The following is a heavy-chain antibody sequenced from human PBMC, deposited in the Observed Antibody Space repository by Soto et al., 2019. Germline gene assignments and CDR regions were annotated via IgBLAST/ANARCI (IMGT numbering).Heavy chain of an antibody. CDR3: ARVSIRGSGSYYNEIPFDY. D-gene: IGHD3-10*01. CDR2: IYYSGST. V-gene: IGHV4-59*01. Sequence: SETLSLTCTVSGGSISSYYWSWIRQPPGKGLEWIGYIYYSGSTNYNPSLKSRVTISVETSKNQFSLKLSSVTAADTAVYYCARVSIRGSGSYYNEIPFDYWGQGTLVTVSS. J-gene: IGHJ4*02. CDR1: GGSISSYY.